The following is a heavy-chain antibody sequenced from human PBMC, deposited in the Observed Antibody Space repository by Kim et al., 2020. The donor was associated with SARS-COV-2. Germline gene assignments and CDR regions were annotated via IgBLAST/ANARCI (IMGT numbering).Heavy chain of an antibody. J-gene: IGHJ4*02. V-gene: IGHV3-21*01. CDR1: GFTFSSYS. CDR3: ARGPVYYYDSSGYYCPFGY. Sequence: GGSLRLSCAASGFTFSSYSMNWVRQAPGKGLEWVSSISSSSSYIYYADSVKGRFTISRDNAKNSLYLQMNSLRAEDTAVYYCARGPVYYYDSSGYYCPFGYWGQGTLVTVSS. D-gene: IGHD3-22*01. CDR2: ISSSSSYI.